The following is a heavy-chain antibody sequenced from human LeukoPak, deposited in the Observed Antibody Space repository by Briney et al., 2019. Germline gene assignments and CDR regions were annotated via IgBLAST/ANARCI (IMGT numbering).Heavy chain of an antibody. J-gene: IGHJ6*02. Sequence: SVKVSCKASGGTFSSYAISWVRQAPGQGLEWMGRIIPILGIANYAQKLQGRVTITADKSTSTAYMELSSLRPEDTAVYYCASVVGYCSSTSCYGANYYYYGMDVWGQGTTVTVSS. CDR1: GGTFSSYA. CDR2: IIPILGIA. V-gene: IGHV1-69*04. CDR3: ASVVGYCSSTSCYGANYYYYGMDV. D-gene: IGHD2-2*01.